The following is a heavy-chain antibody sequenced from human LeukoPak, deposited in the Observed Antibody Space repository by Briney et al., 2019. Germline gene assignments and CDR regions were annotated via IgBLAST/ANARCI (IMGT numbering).Heavy chain of an antibody. D-gene: IGHD5-18*01. CDR3: ARGGGYSYGSFDY. V-gene: IGHV3-74*01. J-gene: IGHJ4*02. Sequence: GSLRLSCAASGVIFSNYWMHWVRQAPGKGLVWVSRINRDGSSTSYADSVKGRFTISGDNAKNTLYLQMNSLRAEDTAVYYCARGGGYSYGSFDYWGQGTLVTVSS. CDR1: GVIFSNYW. CDR2: INRDGSST.